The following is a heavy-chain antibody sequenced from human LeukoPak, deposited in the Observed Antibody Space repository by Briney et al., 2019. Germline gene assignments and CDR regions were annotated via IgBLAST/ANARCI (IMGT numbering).Heavy chain of an antibody. CDR3: ARGPGEWFGTY. CDR2: MNPNSGNK. D-gene: IGHD3-10*01. CDR1: GYTFTSYD. J-gene: IGHJ4*02. Sequence: ASVKVSCKASGYTFTSYDINWVRQATGQGLEWMGWMNPNSGNKGYAQKFQGRVTMTRDTSTSTVYMELSSLRSEDTAVYYCARGPGEWFGTYWGQGTLVTVSS. V-gene: IGHV1-8*01.